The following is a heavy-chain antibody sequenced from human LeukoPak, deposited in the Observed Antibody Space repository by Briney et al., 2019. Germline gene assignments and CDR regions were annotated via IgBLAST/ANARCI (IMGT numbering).Heavy chain of an antibody. D-gene: IGHD1-26*01. CDR1: GFTFSSYE. CDR3: ARGPRKVGTTISISDC. J-gene: IGHJ4*02. Sequence: GGSLRLSCAASGFTFSSYEMDWVRQAPGKGLEWVSYISSGGSTIYYADSVKGRFTISRDNAKNSLYLQMNSLRAEDTAVYYCARGPRKVGTTISISDCWGQGTLVTVSS. V-gene: IGHV3-48*03. CDR2: ISSGGSTI.